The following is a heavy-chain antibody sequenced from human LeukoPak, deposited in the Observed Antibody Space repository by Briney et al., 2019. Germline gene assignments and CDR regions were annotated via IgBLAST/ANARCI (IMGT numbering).Heavy chain of an antibody. D-gene: IGHD3-9*01. CDR2: IYYSGST. J-gene: IGHJ6*02. CDR3: ARAYDILTGYHQPWNYGMDV. V-gene: IGHV4-39*07. Sequence: ASETLSLTCTVSGGSISSSSYYWGWIRQPPGKGLEWIGSIYYSGSTYYNPSLKSRVTISVGTSKNQFSLKLSSVTAADTAVYYCARAYDILTGYHQPWNYGMDVWGQGTTVTVSS. CDR1: GGSISSSSYY.